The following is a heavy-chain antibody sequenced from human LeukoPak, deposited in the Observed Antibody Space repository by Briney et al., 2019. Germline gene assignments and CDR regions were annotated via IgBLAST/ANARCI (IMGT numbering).Heavy chain of an antibody. Sequence: QPGGSLRLSCAASGFTFRNYAMSWVRQAPGKGLEWVSAIDSGGSTYYANSVKGRFTISRDNSKNTLYLQLSSLRVEDTAVYYCAKGPQGDWGQGALVTVSS. CDR1: GFTFRNYA. J-gene: IGHJ4*02. CDR3: AKGPQGD. V-gene: IGHV3-23*01. CDR2: IDSGGST. D-gene: IGHD3-16*01.